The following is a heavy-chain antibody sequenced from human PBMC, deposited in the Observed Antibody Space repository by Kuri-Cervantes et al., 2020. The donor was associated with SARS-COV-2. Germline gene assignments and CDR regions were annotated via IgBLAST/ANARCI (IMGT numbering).Heavy chain of an antibody. J-gene: IGHJ6*02. CDR2: IYYSGST. CDR1: GGSISSYY. D-gene: IGHD5-12*01. Sequence: SETLSLTCTVSGGSISSYYWSWIRQPPGKGLEWIGYIYYSGSTNYNPSLKSRVTISVDTSKNQFSLKLSSVTAADTAVYYCARGGGYSGYAGYYYGMDVWGQGTTVT. V-gene: IGHV4-59*01. CDR3: ARGGGYSGYAGYYYGMDV.